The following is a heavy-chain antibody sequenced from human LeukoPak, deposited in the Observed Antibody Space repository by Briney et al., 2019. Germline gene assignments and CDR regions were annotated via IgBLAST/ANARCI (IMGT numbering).Heavy chain of an antibody. CDR2: IYYSGST. Sequence: PSETLSLTCTVSGGSISSSSYYWGWIRQPPGKGLEWIGSIYYSGSTYYNPSLKSRVTISVDTSKNQFSLKLSSVTAADTAVYYCARVPITMVRGAHFDYWGQGTLVTVSS. CDR1: GGSISSSSYY. D-gene: IGHD3-10*01. J-gene: IGHJ4*02. CDR3: ARVPITMVRGAHFDY. V-gene: IGHV4-39*07.